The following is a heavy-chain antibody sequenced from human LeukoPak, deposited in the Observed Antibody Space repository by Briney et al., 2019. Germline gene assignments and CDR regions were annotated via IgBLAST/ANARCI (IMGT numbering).Heavy chain of an antibody. CDR3: AGMSAFNDY. CDR1: GFTFSSYA. CDR2: INPNSGGT. V-gene: IGHV1-2*02. Sequence: PGGSLRLSCAASGFTFSSYAMHWVRQAPGQGLEWMGWINPNSGGTNYAQKFQGRVTMTNDTSISTAYMELSRLRSDDTAVYYCAGMSAFNDYWGQGTLVSVSS. D-gene: IGHD1-14*01. J-gene: IGHJ4*02.